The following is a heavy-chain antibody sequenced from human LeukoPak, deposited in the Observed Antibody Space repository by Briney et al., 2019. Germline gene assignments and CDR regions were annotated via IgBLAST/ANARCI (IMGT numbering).Heavy chain of an antibody. J-gene: IGHJ4*02. V-gene: IGHV1-69*01. Sequence: SVKVSCKASGGTFSSYAISWVRQAPGQGLEWMGGIIPIFGTANYAQKFQGRVTITADESTSTAYMELSSLRSEDTAVYYCARDLIDYDILTGYSFDYWGQGTLVTVSS. CDR3: ARDLIDYDILTGYSFDY. CDR1: GGTFSSYA. CDR2: IIPIFGTA. D-gene: IGHD3-9*01.